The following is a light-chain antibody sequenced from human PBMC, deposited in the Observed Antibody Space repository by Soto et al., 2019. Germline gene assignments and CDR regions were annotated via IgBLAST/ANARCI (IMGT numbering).Light chain of an antibody. CDR3: QKYDSAPRT. V-gene: IGKV1-27*01. Sequence: DIPMTQSPSSLSASVGDSVTITCRASQGINNYLAWYQQKPGKVPVLLIYTASTLKPGVPSQFSGRGAGTEFTLTISSLQPEDFATYYCQKYDSAPRTFGQGTKVEIK. CDR2: TAS. CDR1: QGINNY. J-gene: IGKJ1*01.